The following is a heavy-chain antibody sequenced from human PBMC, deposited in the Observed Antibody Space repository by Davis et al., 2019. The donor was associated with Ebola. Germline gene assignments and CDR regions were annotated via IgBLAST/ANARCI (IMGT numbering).Heavy chain of an antibody. J-gene: IGHJ5*02. Sequence: MPSETLSLTCAVYGGSFSGYSWSWIRQPPGKGLEWIGYIYHSGSTYYNPSLKSRVTISVDRSKNQFSLKLSSVTAADTAVYYCARVGCSSTSCYSFWFDPWGQGTLVTVSS. CDR3: ARVGCSSTSCYSFWFDP. D-gene: IGHD2-2*01. V-gene: IGHV4-30-2*01. CDR1: GGSFSGYS. CDR2: IYHSGST.